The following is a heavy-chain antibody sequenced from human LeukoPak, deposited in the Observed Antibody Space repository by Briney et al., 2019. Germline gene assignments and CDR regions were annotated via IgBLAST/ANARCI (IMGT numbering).Heavy chain of an antibody. CDR3: ARVKDFWSGYYKGNWFDP. J-gene: IGHJ5*02. CDR2: IYWNDDK. V-gene: IGHV2-5*01. Sequence: SGPTLVKPTQTLTLTCTFSGFSLSTSGVGVGWIRQPPGKALEWLALIYWNDDKRYSPSLKSRLTITKDTSKNQVVLTMTNMDPVDTATYYCARVKDFWSGYYKGNWFDPWGQGTLVTVSS. D-gene: IGHD3-3*01. CDR1: GFSLSTSGVG.